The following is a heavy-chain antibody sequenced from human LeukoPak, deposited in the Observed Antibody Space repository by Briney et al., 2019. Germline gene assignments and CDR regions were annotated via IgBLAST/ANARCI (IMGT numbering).Heavy chain of an antibody. J-gene: IGHJ4*02. CDR3: ASWVGGVPH. D-gene: IGHD3-16*01. CDR1: GFTFSTNW. V-gene: IGHV3-74*01. Sequence: PGGSLRVSCAASGFTFSTNWMHWVRQAPGESLVWVSGIKNDGSTTGYADSVKGRFTISRDNAKNTLYLQMNSLRAEDTAVYFCASWVGGVPHWGQGTLVTVSS. CDR2: IKNDGSTT.